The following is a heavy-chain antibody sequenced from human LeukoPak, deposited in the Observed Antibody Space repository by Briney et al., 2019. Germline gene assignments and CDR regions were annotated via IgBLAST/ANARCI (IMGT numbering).Heavy chain of an antibody. CDR1: GFTLSDQY. V-gene: IGHV3-72*01. J-gene: IGHJ3*02. CDR3: ARDGTGAFDI. D-gene: IGHD1-1*01. CDR2: TRNKANNYTT. Sequence: GGSLRLSCAASGFTLSDQYMDWVRQAPGKGLEWVGRTRNKANNYTTEYAASVKGRFTISRDDSKNSLYLQMNSLKTEDTAVYYCARDGTGAFDIWGQGTMVTVSS.